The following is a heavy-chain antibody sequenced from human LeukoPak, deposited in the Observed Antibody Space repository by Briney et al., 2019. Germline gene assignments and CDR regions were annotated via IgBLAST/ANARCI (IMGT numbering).Heavy chain of an antibody. D-gene: IGHD4-23*01. Sequence: SETLSLTCTVSGYSISSGYYWGWIRQPPGKGLEWIGSIYHSGSTYYNPSLKSRVTISVDTSRNQFSLKLSSVTAADTAVYYCARRAGGYSHPYDYWGQGILVTVSS. V-gene: IGHV4-38-2*02. CDR3: ARRAGGYSHPYDY. J-gene: IGHJ4*02. CDR2: IYHSGST. CDR1: GYSISSGYY.